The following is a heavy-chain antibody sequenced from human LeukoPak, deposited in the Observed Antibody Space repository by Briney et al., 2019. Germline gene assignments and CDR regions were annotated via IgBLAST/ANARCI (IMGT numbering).Heavy chain of an antibody. Sequence: SVKVSCKASGGTFSSYAISWVRQAPGQGLEWMGGIIPIFGTANYAQKFQGRVTITTDGSTSTAYMELSSLRSEDTAVYYCARQLRYFDWPSSDAFDIWGQGTMVTVSS. V-gene: IGHV1-69*05. CDR3: ARQLRYFDWPSSDAFDI. D-gene: IGHD3-9*01. CDR1: GGTFSSYA. CDR2: IIPIFGTA. J-gene: IGHJ3*02.